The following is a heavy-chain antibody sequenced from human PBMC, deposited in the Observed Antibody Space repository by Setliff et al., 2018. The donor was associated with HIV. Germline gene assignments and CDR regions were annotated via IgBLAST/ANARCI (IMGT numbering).Heavy chain of an antibody. Sequence: GGSLRLSCAASGFTFSSYWIHWVRQAPGKGLVWVSRISADGSDTSYADSVKGRFTISRDNAKNTLYLEMNSLRAEDTAVYYCARESGSYLSFFDYWGQGTLVTVSS. D-gene: IGHD1-26*01. V-gene: IGHV3-74*01. CDR2: ISADGSDT. CDR3: ARESGSYLSFFDY. CDR1: GFTFSSYW. J-gene: IGHJ4*02.